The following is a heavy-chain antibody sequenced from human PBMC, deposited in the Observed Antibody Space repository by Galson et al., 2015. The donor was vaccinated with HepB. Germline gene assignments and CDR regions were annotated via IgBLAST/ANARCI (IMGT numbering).Heavy chain of an antibody. J-gene: IGHJ3*01. CDR1: GYTFTDYS. CDR3: AKVRVGVAGNTFDL. Sequence: SVKVSCKASGYTFTDYSVHWVRQAPGQGLEWMGFINPNTGGASYARNFQGRVSMTRDTPISTAYMELSRLTSDDTALYYCAKVRVGVAGNTFDLWGQGTMITVSS. D-gene: IGHD6-19*01. V-gene: IGHV1-2*02. CDR2: INPNTGGA.